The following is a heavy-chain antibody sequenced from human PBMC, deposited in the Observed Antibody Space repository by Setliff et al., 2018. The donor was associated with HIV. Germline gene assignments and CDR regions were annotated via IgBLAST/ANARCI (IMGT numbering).Heavy chain of an antibody. CDR3: ATIGYCSGTTCPSSFDI. V-gene: IGHV3-15*01. CDR2: IKSQNNGGTI. Sequence: LRLSCATSGLSFTNAWMSWVRQAPGRGLEWVGRIKSQNNGGTIDFAAPVKGRFIMSRDDSEATVHLQMNSLRTEDTAVYYCATIGYCSGTTCPSSFDIRGQGTMVTV. D-gene: IGHD2-2*03. J-gene: IGHJ3*02. CDR1: GLSFTNAW.